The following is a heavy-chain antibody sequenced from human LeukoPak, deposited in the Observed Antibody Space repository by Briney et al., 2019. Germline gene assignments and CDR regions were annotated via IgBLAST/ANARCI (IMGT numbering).Heavy chain of an antibody. D-gene: IGHD1-1*01. J-gene: IGHJ5*02. CDR3: AKHLFGTSDVDWFDP. Sequence: PGGSLRLSCTASGFTFSTYAMSWVRQVPGKGLEWVSAISGTGGNTYYADSVKGRFTMSRDNSKNTVYLQMTSLRADDTAVYYCAKHLFGTSDVDWFDPWGQGTLVTVSS. CDR1: GFTFSTYA. V-gene: IGHV3-23*01. CDR2: ISGTGGNT.